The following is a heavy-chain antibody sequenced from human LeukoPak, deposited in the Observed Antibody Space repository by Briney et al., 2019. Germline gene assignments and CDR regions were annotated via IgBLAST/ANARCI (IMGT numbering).Heavy chain of an antibody. CDR1: GFTFSSYE. V-gene: IGHV3-21*01. D-gene: IGHD3-10*01. CDR3: ARGSSKLLWFGELVGAFDI. CDR2: ISSSSSYI. Sequence: PGGSLRLSCAASGFTFSSYEMNWVRRAPGKGLEWVSSISSSSSYIYYADSVKGRFTISRDNAKNSLYLQMNSLRAEDTAVYYCARGSSKLLWFGELVGAFDIWGQGTMVTVSS. J-gene: IGHJ3*02.